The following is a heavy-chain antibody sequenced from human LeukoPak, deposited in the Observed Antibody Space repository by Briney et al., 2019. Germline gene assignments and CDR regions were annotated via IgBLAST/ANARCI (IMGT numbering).Heavy chain of an antibody. Sequence: SETLSLTCTVSGASISSYYWSWIRQLPGKGLEWIGYIYYSGSTNYNPSLKSRVTISVDTSKNQSSLKLSSVTAADTAVYYCARGSGYYDFWSGYYGSLGFDYWGQGTLVTVSS. CDR2: IYYSGST. CDR3: ARGSGYYDFWSGYYGSLGFDY. CDR1: GASISSYY. V-gene: IGHV4-59*01. D-gene: IGHD3-3*01. J-gene: IGHJ4*02.